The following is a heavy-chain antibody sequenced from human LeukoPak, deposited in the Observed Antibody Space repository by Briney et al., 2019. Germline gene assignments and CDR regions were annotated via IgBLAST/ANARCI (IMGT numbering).Heavy chain of an antibody. D-gene: IGHD3-10*01. CDR1: GYTFTSYG. CDR2: ISAYNGNT. CDR3: ARDLGLGSGSSESDY. Sequence: ASVKVSCKASGYTFTSYGISWVRQAPGQGLEWMGWISAYNGNTNYAQKLQGRVTMTTDTSTSTAYMELRSLRSDDTAVYYCARDLGLGSGSSESDYWGQGTLVTVSS. V-gene: IGHV1-18*01. J-gene: IGHJ4*02.